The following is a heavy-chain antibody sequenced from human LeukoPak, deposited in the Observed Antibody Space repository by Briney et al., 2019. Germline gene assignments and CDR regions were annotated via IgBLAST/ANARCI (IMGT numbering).Heavy chain of an antibody. CDR3: AKKDGGRGEGTFDY. D-gene: IGHD3-10*01. CDR2: ISGSGGST. J-gene: IGHJ4*02. V-gene: IGHV3-23*01. CDR1: GFTFIHYG. Sequence: GGSLRLSCAASGFTFIHYGINWVRQAPGKGLEWVSAISGSGGSTYYADSVKGRFTISRDNSKNTLYLRMNSLRVEDTAMYYCAKKDGGRGEGTFDYRGQGTLVTVSS.